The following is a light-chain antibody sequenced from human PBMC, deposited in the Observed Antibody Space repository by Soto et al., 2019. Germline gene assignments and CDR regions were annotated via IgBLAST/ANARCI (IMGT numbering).Light chain of an antibody. V-gene: IGLV2-14*01. Sequence: QSALTQPASVSGSPGQSITISCTGTSSDVGGYNYVSWYRQHPGKAPQLMIYEVSNRPSGFSNRFSGSKSGNTASLTISGLRAEDEADYYCSSYTSSSTLYVFGTGTKVTVL. CDR3: SSYTSSSTLYV. J-gene: IGLJ1*01. CDR1: SSDVGGYNY. CDR2: EVS.